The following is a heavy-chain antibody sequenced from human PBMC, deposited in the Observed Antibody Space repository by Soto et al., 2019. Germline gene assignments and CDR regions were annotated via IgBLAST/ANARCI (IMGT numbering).Heavy chain of an antibody. D-gene: IGHD5-18*01. CDR2: INHSGST. CDR1: GGSFSCYY. CDR3: ARANLRGYSYGPDY. J-gene: IGHJ4*02. Sequence: SETLSLTCAVYGGSFSCYYWSWIRQPPGKGLEWIGEINHSGSTNYNPSLKSRVTISVDTSKNQFSLKLSSVTAADTAVYYCARANLRGYSYGPDYWGQGTLVTVSS. V-gene: IGHV4-34*01.